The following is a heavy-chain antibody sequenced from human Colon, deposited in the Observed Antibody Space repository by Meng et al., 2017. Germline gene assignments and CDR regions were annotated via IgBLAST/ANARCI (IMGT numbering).Heavy chain of an antibody. CDR1: GGSISISNY. CDR2: IYLSGSP. V-gene: IGHV4-4*02. J-gene: IGHJ4*02. CDR3: ARHGGWHFDY. D-gene: IGHD6-19*01. Sequence: LQESGPGLLVPSGPLSLPCAGSGGSISISNYWSWVRQPPGKGLEWIGQIYLSGSPSYNPSLESRVTISVDKSKNQLSLRLTSVTAADTAIYYCARHGGWHFDYWGQGTLVTVSS.